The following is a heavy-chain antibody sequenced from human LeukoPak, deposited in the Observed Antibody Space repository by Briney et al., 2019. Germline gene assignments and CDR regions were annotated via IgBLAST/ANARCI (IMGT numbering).Heavy chain of an antibody. V-gene: IGHV1-18*01. Sequence: ASVKVSCKASGYTFTSYGISWVRQAPGQGLEWMGWISAYNGNTNYAQKLQGRVTMTTDTSTSTAYMELRSLRSDDTAVYYCARDRSSYSSRWYLDPWGQGTLVTVSS. CDR3: ARDRSSYSSRWYLDP. CDR1: GYTFTSYG. CDR2: ISAYNGNT. J-gene: IGHJ5*02. D-gene: IGHD6-13*01.